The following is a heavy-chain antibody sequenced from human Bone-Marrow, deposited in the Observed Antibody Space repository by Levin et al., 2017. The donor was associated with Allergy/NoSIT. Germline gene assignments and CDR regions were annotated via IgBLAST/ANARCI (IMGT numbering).Heavy chain of an antibody. D-gene: IGHD6-6*01. CDR3: ARVVPYGSSSSTPEGLLTTGYLDY. CDR2: ITSRSGTV. CDR1: GFTFNLYS. Sequence: GGSLRLSCEGSGFTFNLYSMNWVRQAPGKGLEWISYITSRSGTVYYADSVKGRFTISRDNAKNSLYLQMNSLRAEDTAIYYCARVVPYGSSSSTPEGLLTTGYLDYWGQGALVTVSS. V-gene: IGHV3-48*01. J-gene: IGHJ4*02.